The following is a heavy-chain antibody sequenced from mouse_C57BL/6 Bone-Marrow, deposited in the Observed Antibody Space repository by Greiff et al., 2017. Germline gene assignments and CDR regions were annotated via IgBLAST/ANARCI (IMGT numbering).Heavy chain of an antibody. J-gene: IGHJ1*03. Sequence: VKVVESGAELVRPGASVTLSCKASGYTFTDYEMHWVKQTPVHGLEWIGAIDPETGGTAYNQKFKGKAILTADKSSSTAYMELRSLTSEDSAVYYCTNLYSNWYFDVWGTGTTVTVSS. D-gene: IGHD2-5*01. V-gene: IGHV1-15*01. CDR1: GYTFTDYE. CDR2: IDPETGGT. CDR3: TNLYSNWYFDV.